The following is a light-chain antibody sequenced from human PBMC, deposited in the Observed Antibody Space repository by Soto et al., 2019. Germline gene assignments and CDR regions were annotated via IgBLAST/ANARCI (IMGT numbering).Light chain of an antibody. J-gene: IGKJ2*01. V-gene: IGKV3-20*01. CDR1: QSVTSSH. CDR3: LRDFSPVRYT. Sequence: EIVLTQTPGTLSLSPGERATLSCRASQSVTSSHLAWYQQKPGQAPRLLIYGASTRATGIPDRFSGSGSDTDFSLTIRRRDPEDCAMYYCLRDFSPVRYTFGPGTKVQIK. CDR2: GAS.